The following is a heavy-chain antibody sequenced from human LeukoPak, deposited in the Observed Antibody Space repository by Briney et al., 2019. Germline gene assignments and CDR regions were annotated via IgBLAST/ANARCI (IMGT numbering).Heavy chain of an antibody. J-gene: IGHJ6*02. Sequence: SETLSLTCTVSGGSISSYYWSWIRQPPGKGLEWIGYIYYSGSTNYNPSLKSRVTISVDTSKNQFSLKLSSVTAADTAVYYCARDRYDSYPMDVWGQGTTVAVSS. D-gene: IGHD3-3*01. CDR1: GGSISSYY. CDR3: ARDRYDSYPMDV. CDR2: IYYSGST. V-gene: IGHV4-59*12.